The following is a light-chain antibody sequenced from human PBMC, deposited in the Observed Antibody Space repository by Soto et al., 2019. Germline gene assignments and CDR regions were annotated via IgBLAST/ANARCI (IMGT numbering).Light chain of an antibody. V-gene: IGLV2-14*01. J-gene: IGLJ1*01. Sequence: QSVLTQPASVSGSPGQSITISCTGTSSDVGGYKYVSWYQLHPGKAPKLMIYEVSNRPSGISNRFSASKSGNTASLTISGLQAEYEADYYCFSYTSSTAYVFGTGTKVTVL. CDR2: EVS. CDR1: SSDVGGYKY. CDR3: FSYTSSTAYV.